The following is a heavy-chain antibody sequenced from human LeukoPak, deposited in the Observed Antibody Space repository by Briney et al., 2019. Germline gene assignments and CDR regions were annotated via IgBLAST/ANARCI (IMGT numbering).Heavy chain of an antibody. J-gene: IGHJ4*02. CDR1: GGSFSGYY. CDR3: ARGVVIAPQTFDY. Sequence: PSETLSLTCAVYGGSFSGYYWSWIRQPPGKGLEWIGEINHSGSTSYNPPLKSRVTISVDTSKNQFSLKLSSVAAADTAVYYCARGVVIAPQTFDYWGQGTLVTVSS. CDR2: INHSGST. D-gene: IGHD2-21*01. V-gene: IGHV4-34*01.